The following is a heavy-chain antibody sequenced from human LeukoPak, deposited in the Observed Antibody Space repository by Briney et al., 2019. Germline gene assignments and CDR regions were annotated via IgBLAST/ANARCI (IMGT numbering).Heavy chain of an antibody. CDR2: ISSSSSYI. Sequence: GGTLRLSCAASGFTFSSCGMSWVRQAPGKGLEWVSSISSSSSYIYYADSVKGRFTISRDNAKNSLYLQMNSLRAEDTAVYYCARLVAATGYVYWGQGTLVTVSS. CDR1: GFTFSSCG. CDR3: ARLVAATGYVY. D-gene: IGHD2-15*01. V-gene: IGHV3-21*01. J-gene: IGHJ4*02.